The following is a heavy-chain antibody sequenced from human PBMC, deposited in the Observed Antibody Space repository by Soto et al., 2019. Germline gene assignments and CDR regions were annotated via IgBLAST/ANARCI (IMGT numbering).Heavy chain of an antibody. Sequence: GGSLRLSCAASGFTFDVFIMHWVRQVQGKALEWVSLISWDGTITHYADSVKGRFTISRDNAKNSLYLQMNSLRAEDTAVYYCAKPPAATKYYYYYGMDVWGQGTTVTVSS. CDR1: GFTFDVFI. CDR3: AKPPAATKYYYYYGMDV. CDR2: ISWDGTIT. J-gene: IGHJ6*02. D-gene: IGHD2-2*01. V-gene: IGHV3-43*01.